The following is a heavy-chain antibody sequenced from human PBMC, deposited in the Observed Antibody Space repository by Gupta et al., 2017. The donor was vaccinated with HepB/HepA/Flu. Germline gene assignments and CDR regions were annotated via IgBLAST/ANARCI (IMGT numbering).Heavy chain of an antibody. V-gene: IGHV3-23*01. Sequence: EVQLLESGVDLVQPGASLRLSCAASGFGFSSYAMSWVRQAPGEGAEWVSEISGSGGNTYYADSVKGRFSISRDNSKSTLYLQMNSLKVEDTAVYYCAKDLTGTYGDYFDYWGQGTPVAVSA. CDR1: GFGFSSYA. D-gene: IGHD1-20*01. J-gene: IGHJ4*02. CDR3: AKDLTGTYGDYFDY. CDR2: ISGSGGNT.